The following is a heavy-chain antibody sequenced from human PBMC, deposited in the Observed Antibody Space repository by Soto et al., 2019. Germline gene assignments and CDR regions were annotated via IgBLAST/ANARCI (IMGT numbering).Heavy chain of an antibody. CDR2: IIPIFGTA. D-gene: IGHD4-17*01. J-gene: IGHJ4*02. Sequence: ASVKVSCKISGHTLTEFSIHWVRQAPGKGLEWMGGIIPIFGTANYAQKFQGRVTITADESTSTAYMELSSLRSEDTAVYYCARGITVTTSDYWGQGTLVTVSS. CDR1: GHTLTEFS. V-gene: IGHV1-69*13. CDR3: ARGITVTTSDY.